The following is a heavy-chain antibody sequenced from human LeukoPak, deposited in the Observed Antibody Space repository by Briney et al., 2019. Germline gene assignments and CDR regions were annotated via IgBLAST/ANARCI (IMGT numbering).Heavy chain of an antibody. J-gene: IGHJ4*02. Sequence: PGGSLRLSCAASGFTFSSYSMNWVHQAPGKGLKWVSSISSSSSYIYYADSVKGRFTISRDNAKNSLYLQMNSVRAEDTAVYYCARGDSRSFDYWGQGTLVTVSS. V-gene: IGHV3-21*01. CDR1: GFTFSSYS. CDR2: ISSSSSYI. CDR3: ARGDSRSFDY. D-gene: IGHD6-13*01.